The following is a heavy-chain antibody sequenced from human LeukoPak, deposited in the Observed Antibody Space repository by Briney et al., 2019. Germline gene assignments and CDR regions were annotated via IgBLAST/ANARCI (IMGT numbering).Heavy chain of an antibody. CDR2: IIPIFGTA. CDR3: ARVRYRLAETYIDY. Sequence: ASVKVSCKASGYTFTSYGISWVRQAPGQGLEWMGGIIPIFGTANYAQKFQGRVTITADKSTSTAYMELSRLRSDDTAVYYCARVRYRLAETYIDYWGQGTLVTVSS. V-gene: IGHV1-69*06. CDR1: GYTFTSYG. D-gene: IGHD3-16*01. J-gene: IGHJ4*02.